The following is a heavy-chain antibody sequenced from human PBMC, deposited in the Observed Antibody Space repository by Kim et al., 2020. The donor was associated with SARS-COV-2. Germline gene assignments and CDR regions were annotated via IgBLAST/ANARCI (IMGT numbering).Heavy chain of an antibody. CDR1: GFTFSSYG. V-gene: IGHV3-30*18. CDR2: ISYDGSNK. J-gene: IGHJ6*02. D-gene: IGHD5-12*01. CDR3: AKDRGSGYDFGGVGYYGMDV. Sequence: GGSLRLSCAASGFTFSSYGMHWVRQAPGKGLEWVAVISYDGSNKYYADSVKGRFTISRDNSKNTLYLQMNSLRAEDTAVYYCAKDRGSGYDFGGVGYYGMDVWGQVTTVTVSS.